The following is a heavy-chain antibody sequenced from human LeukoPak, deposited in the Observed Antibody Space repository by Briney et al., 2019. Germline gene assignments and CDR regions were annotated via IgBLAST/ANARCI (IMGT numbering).Heavy chain of an antibody. CDR3: AGLVGRYSSGLYYYYFDY. V-gene: IGHV4-4*02. D-gene: IGHD3-22*01. Sequence: SGTLSLTCTVSGDSVNSLDLWSWVRQPPGKGLEWIGEMYLSGTTHSNPSVKSRVTISIDKSKNQFFLNLSSVTAADTAVYYCAGLVGRYSSGLYYYYFDYWGQGTLVTVSP. J-gene: IGHJ4*02. CDR2: MYLSGTT. CDR1: GDSVNSLDL.